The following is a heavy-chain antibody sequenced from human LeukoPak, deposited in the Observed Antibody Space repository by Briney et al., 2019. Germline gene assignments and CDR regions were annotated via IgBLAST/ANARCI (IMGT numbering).Heavy chain of an antibody. Sequence: SETLSLTCTVSGGSISSGDYYWSWIRQPPGKGLEWIGYIYYSRSTYYNPSLKSRVTISVDTSKNQFSLKLSSVIAADTAVFFCARQRASSWYDFDYWGQGTLVTVSS. CDR1: GGSISSGDYY. V-gene: IGHV4-30-4*01. CDR3: ARQRASSWYDFDY. CDR2: IYYSRST. D-gene: IGHD6-13*01. J-gene: IGHJ4*02.